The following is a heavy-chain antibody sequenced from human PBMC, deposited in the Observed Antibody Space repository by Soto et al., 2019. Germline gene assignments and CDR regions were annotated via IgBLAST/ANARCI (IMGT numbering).Heavy chain of an antibody. CDR2: ISGSGGST. D-gene: IGHD2-2*01. J-gene: IGHJ5*02. CDR1: GFTFSSYA. V-gene: IGHV3-23*01. Sequence: GGSLRLSCAASGFTFSSYAMSWVRQAPGKGLEWVSAISGSGGSTYYADSVKGRFTISGENSQKTLYLQMNGLGAEDTAVYYCATDRRCSSNSCSPSYNWFDPWGQGTLVTVSS. CDR3: ATDRRCSSNSCSPSYNWFDP.